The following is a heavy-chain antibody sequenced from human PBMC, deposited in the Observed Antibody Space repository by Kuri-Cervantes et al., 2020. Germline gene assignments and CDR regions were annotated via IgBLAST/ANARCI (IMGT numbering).Heavy chain of an antibody. CDR1: GGSFSGYY. D-gene: IGHD3-22*01. V-gene: IGHV4-34*01. CDR3: ARVSARVHRWRVDSGLDY. Sequence: SQTLSLTCAVYGGSFSGYYWSWIRQPPGKGLEWIGEINHSGGTNYNPSLKSRVTISVDTSKNQFSLKLSSVTAADTAVYYCARVSARVHRWRVDSGLDYWGQGTLVTVSS. CDR2: INHSGGT. J-gene: IGHJ4*02.